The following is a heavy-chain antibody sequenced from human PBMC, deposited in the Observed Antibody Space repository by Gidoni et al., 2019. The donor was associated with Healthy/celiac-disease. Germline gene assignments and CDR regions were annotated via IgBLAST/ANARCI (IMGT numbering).Heavy chain of an antibody. CDR3: AKLFGYCSSTSCYIGEYYFDY. CDR2: ISGSGGST. D-gene: IGHD2-2*02. V-gene: IGHV3-23*01. CDR1: GCTISRYA. Sequence: EVQLLESGGGLVQPGGSLRLYCAASGCTISRYAMSWVRQAPGKGLEWVSAISGSGGSTYYADSVKVRFTISRDNSKNTLYLQMNSLRAEDTAVYYCAKLFGYCSSTSCYIGEYYFDYWGQGTLVTVSS. J-gene: IGHJ4*02.